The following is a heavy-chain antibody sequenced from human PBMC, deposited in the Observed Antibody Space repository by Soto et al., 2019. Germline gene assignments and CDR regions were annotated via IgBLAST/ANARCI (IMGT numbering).Heavy chain of an antibody. CDR1: GGSISSSSYY. Sequence: QLQLQESGPGLVKPSETLSLTCTVSGGSISSSSYYWGWIRQPPGKGLEWIGSIYYSGSTYYNPSLNSRVTISVDTSKNQFSLKLSSVTAADTAVYYCARNKAFVVSELDWGQGTLVTVSS. V-gene: IGHV4-39*01. CDR3: ARNKAFVVSELD. D-gene: IGHD3-22*01. CDR2: IYYSGST. J-gene: IGHJ4*02.